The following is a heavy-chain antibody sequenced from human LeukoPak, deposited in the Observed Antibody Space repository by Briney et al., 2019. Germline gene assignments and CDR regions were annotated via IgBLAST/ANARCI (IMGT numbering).Heavy chain of an antibody. CDR3: ARARRDGYNLDAFDI. Sequence: GGSLRLSCAASGFTVSSNYMSWVRQAPGKGLEWVSVIYSGGSTYYADSVKGRFTISRDNSKNTLYLQMNSLRAEDTAVYYCARARRDGYNLDAFDIWGQGTMVTVSS. J-gene: IGHJ3*02. CDR1: GFTVSSNY. D-gene: IGHD5-24*01. CDR2: IYSGGST. V-gene: IGHV3-66*01.